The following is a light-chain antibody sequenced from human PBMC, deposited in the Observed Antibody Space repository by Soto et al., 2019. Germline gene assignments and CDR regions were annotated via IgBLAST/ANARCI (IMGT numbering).Light chain of an antibody. CDR2: AAS. CDR3: QQTYRIPYT. Sequence: DIQMTQSPSSLSVSIGDRVTITCRSSQSIGVYLNWYQKKPGTPPKLLIYAASNLRSGVPSRFIGRGSGTDFTLTISSLQPEDFASYYCQQTYRIPYTFGQGTKLEI. V-gene: IGKV1-39*01. CDR1: QSIGVY. J-gene: IGKJ2*01.